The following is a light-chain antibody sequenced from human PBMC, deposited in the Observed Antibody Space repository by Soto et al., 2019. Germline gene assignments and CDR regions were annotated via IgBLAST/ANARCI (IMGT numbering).Light chain of an antibody. CDR2: DAS. V-gene: IGKV3-11*01. Sequence: EIVLTQSPATLSLSPGERATLSCRASQSVSSYLLWYQQKPGQAPRLLIYDASNRATGIPARFSGSGSGTDFTLTISSLQSEDFAVYYCQQYNNWPWTFGQGTKVDIK. CDR1: QSVSSY. J-gene: IGKJ1*01. CDR3: QQYNNWPWT.